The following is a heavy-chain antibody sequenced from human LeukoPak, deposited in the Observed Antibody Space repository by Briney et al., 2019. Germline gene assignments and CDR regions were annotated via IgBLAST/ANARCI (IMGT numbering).Heavy chain of an antibody. V-gene: IGHV4-39*01. Sequence: SETLSLTCTVSVVSLSSSSYYWGWGRQPPGKERGWGGSLYYSGRTYSNPSLKSRVTISADTSNNQPSLKLSSVTAADTAVYYCASSHYDFWSGYSFDYWGEGTLVTVSS. J-gene: IGHJ4*02. CDR1: VVSLSSSSYY. D-gene: IGHD3-3*01. CDR2: LYYSGRT. CDR3: ASSHYDFWSGYSFDY.